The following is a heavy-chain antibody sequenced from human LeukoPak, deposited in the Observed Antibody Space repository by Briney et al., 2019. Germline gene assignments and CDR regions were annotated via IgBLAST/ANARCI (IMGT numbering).Heavy chain of an antibody. Sequence: SETLSLTCTVSGDSISSSSYYWGWIRQPPGKGLEWIGSIYYSGSTYYNPSLKSRVTISVDTSKNQFALKLSSVTAADTAVYYCARFKGAFDYWGQGTLVTVSS. CDR3: ARFKGAFDY. CDR1: GDSISSSSYY. D-gene: IGHD3-16*01. J-gene: IGHJ4*02. CDR2: IYYSGST. V-gene: IGHV4-39*06.